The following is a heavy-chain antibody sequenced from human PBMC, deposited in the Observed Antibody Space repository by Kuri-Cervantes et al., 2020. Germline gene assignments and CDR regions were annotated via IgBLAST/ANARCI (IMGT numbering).Heavy chain of an antibody. V-gene: IGHV1-8*01. CDR3: AREGGASEYYFDS. CDR1: GYTFTSYD. Sequence: ASVKVSCKASGYTFTSYDINWVRQATGQGLEWMGWMNPNSGNTGYAQKFQGRVTMTRDTSTSTVYMELSSLRSEDTAVYYCAREGGASEYYFDSWGRGTLVTVSS. D-gene: IGHD1-26*01. CDR2: MNPNSGNT. J-gene: IGHJ4*02.